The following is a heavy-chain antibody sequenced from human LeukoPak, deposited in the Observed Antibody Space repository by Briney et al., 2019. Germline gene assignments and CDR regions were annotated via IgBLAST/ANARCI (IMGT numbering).Heavy chain of an antibody. CDR2: IRSKAYGGTT. CDR1: GFTFGDYA. CDR3: TRDGSTGMDV. Sequence: GGSLRLSCTASGFTFGDYAMSWVRQAPGKGLERVGFIRSKAYGGTTEYAASVKGRFTVSRDDSKSIAYLQMNSLKTEDTAVYYCTRDGSTGMDVWGQGTTVTVSS. J-gene: IGHJ6*02. V-gene: IGHV3-49*04. D-gene: IGHD6-25*01.